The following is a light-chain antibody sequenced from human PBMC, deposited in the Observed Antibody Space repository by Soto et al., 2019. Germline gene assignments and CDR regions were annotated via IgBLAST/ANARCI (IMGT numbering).Light chain of an antibody. CDR3: QQYGSSPLT. V-gene: IGKV3-20*01. CDR1: QSVRSSY. Sequence: EIVLTQSPGTLSLSPGEGATLSCRASQSVRSSYFAWYQQKPGQAPRLLIYGASSRATGIPDRFSGSGSGTDFTLTFSRLEPEDFAVYYCQQYGSSPLTFGGGTKVDIK. CDR2: GAS. J-gene: IGKJ4*01.